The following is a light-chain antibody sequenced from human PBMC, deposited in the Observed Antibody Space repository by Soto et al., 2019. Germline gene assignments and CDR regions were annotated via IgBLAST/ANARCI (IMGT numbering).Light chain of an antibody. CDR3: QKYNSAPWT. Sequence: DIQMTQSPCSLSASVGDRVTITCRASQGISNYLAWYQQKPGKVPKLLIYAASTLQSGVPSRFSGSGSATDFTLSISSLQPEDVATYYCQKYNSAPWTFGQGTKVEIK. V-gene: IGKV1-27*01. CDR1: QGISNY. J-gene: IGKJ1*01. CDR2: AAS.